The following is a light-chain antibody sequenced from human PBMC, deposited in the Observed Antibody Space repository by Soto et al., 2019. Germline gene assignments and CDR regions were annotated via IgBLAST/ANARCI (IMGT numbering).Light chain of an antibody. CDR1: QSVRSY. Sequence: EIVLTQSTATLSLSPGERATLSCRASQSVRSYLAWYQQKPGQAPRLLIYDASKRATGSPARFSGSGSATDFTLAISSLEPEDVAVYQCQKRRSRPLPFGGGTNVEIK. V-gene: IGKV3-11*01. J-gene: IGKJ4*01. CDR2: DAS. CDR3: QKRRSRPLP.